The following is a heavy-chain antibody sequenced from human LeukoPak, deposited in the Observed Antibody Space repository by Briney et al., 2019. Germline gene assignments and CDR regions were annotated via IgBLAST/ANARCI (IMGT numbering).Heavy chain of an antibody. CDR3: ARDRRYYYYMAV. CDR2: ISAYNGNT. CDR1: GYTFTSYG. Sequence: ASVKVSCTASGYTFTSYGISWVRQAPGQGLEWMGWISAYNGNTNYAQKLQGRVTMTTDTSTSTAYMELRSLRSDDTAVYYCARDRRYYYYMAVWGKGTTVTVSS. J-gene: IGHJ6*03. V-gene: IGHV1-18*01.